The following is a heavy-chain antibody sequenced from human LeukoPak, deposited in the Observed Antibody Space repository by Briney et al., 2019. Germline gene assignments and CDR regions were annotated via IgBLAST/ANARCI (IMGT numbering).Heavy chain of an antibody. CDR1: GGSISSSYYY. V-gene: IGHV4-39*01. J-gene: IGHJ4*02. D-gene: IGHD1-26*01. CDR3: ARNPDSGSYYNEFDY. CDR2: IYSSGST. Sequence: SETLSLTCTVSGGSISSSYYYWGWIRQPPGKGLEWIGSIYSSGSTYYNPSLKSRVTISVDTSKNQFSLKLSSVTAADTAVYYCARNPDSGSYYNEFDYWGQGTLVTVSS.